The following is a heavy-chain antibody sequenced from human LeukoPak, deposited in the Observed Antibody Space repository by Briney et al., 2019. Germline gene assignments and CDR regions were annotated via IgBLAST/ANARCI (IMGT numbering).Heavy chain of an antibody. D-gene: IGHD6-19*01. CDR3: ARGSAWYFY. V-gene: IGHV4-59*08. Sequence: SETLSLTCTVSGGSISSYYWSWIRQPPGKGLEWIGYIYYSGSTDYNPSLKSRVTISVDTSKNQFSLKLNSVTAADTAVYFCARGSAWYFYWGQGTLVTVSS. J-gene: IGHJ4*02. CDR2: IYYSGST. CDR1: GGSISSYY.